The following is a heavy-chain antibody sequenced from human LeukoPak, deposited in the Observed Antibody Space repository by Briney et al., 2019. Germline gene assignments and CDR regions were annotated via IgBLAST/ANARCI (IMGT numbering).Heavy chain of an antibody. D-gene: IGHD3-3*01. CDR3: ARGDYDFWSGYPASLDY. Sequence: PGGSLRLSCAASGFTFDDYGMSWVRQAPGKGLEWVSVIYSGGSTYYADSVKGRFTISRDNSKNTLYLQMNSLRAEDTAVYYCARGDYDFWSGYPASLDYWGQGTLVTVSS. J-gene: IGHJ4*02. CDR2: IYSGGST. CDR1: GFTFDDYG. V-gene: IGHV3-66*01.